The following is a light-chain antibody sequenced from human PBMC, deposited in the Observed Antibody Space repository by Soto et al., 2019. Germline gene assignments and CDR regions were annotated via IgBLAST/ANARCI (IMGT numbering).Light chain of an antibody. CDR3: QQYNSYS. CDR1: QSISSW. Sequence: DIQMTQSPSTLSASVGDRVTITCRASQSISSWLAWYQQKPGTAPKLLIYKASSLESGVPSRFSGSGSGTEFTLTISSLQPDDFATYYCQQYNSYSFGQGTKVDIK. V-gene: IGKV1-5*03. CDR2: KAS. J-gene: IGKJ1*01.